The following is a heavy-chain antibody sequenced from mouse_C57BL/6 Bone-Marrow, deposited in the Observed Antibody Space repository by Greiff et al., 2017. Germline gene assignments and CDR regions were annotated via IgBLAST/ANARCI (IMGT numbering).Heavy chain of an antibody. CDR3: ASRAVVAEDAMDY. Sequence: EVQLQQSGPVLVKPGASVKMSCKASGYTFTDYYMNWVKQSHGKSLEWIGVINPYNGGTSYNQKFKGKATLTVDKSSSTAYMELNSRTSDDSAVYYCASRAVVAEDAMDYWGQGTAVTVSS. CDR1: GYTFTDYY. J-gene: IGHJ4*01. CDR2: INPYNGGT. D-gene: IGHD1-1*01. V-gene: IGHV1-19*01.